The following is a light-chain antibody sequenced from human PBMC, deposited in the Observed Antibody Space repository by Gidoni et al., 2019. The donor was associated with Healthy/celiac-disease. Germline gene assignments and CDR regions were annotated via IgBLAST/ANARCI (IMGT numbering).Light chain of an antibody. CDR1: KLGDKY. CDR2: PDS. Sequence: SYGLTQTPSVSVSPGQTASITCSGDKLGDKYACWYQQKPGQSPLLVIYPDSKRPSGIPARFSGSNSGNTATLTISGTQAMDEADYYCQACDSSTAYVFGTGTTVTVL. V-gene: IGLV3-1*01. J-gene: IGLJ1*01. CDR3: QACDSSTAYV.